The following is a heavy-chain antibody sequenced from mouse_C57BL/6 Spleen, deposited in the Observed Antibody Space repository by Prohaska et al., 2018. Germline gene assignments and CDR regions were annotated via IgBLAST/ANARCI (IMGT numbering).Heavy chain of an antibody. V-gene: IGHV1-64*01. Sequence: QVQLQQPGAELVKPGASVKLSCKASGYTFTSYWMHWVKQRPGQGLEWIGMINPNSGSTNENEKFKSKATLTVDKSSSTAYMQLSSLTSEDSAVYYCARGDSNYGGFAYWGQGTLVTVSA. D-gene: IGHD2-5*01. J-gene: IGHJ3*01. CDR1: GYTFTSYW. CDR3: ARGDSNYGGFAY. CDR2: INPNSGST.